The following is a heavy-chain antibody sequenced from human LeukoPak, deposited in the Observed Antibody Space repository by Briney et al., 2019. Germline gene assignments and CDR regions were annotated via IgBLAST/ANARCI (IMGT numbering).Heavy chain of an antibody. CDR1: GGSISSGGYY. CDR2: IYYSGST. D-gene: IGHD3-9*01. Sequence: SETLSLTCTVSGGSISSGGYYWSWIRQHPGKGLEGIGYIYYSGSTYYNPSLKSRVTISVDTSKNQFSLKLSSVTAADTAVYYCARTRYFAWLSPRTHFDYWGQGTLVTVSS. J-gene: IGHJ4*02. V-gene: IGHV4-31*03. CDR3: ARTRYFAWLSPRTHFDY.